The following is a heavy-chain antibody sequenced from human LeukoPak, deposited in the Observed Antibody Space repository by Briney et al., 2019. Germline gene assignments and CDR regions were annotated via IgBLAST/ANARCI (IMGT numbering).Heavy chain of an antibody. D-gene: IGHD1-1*01. CDR2: IYTSGST. V-gene: IGHV4-4*07. Sequence: RSSETLSLTCTVSGGSISSYYWSWIRQPAGKGLEWIGRIYTSGSTNYNPSLKSRVTMSVDTSKNQFSLKLSSVTAADTAVYYCARSQYPLRERVRNEYYFDYWGQGTLVTVSS. J-gene: IGHJ4*02. CDR3: ARSQYPLRERVRNEYYFDY. CDR1: GGSISSYY.